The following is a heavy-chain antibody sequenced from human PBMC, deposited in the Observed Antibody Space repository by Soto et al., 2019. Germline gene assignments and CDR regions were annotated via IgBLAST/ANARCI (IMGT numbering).Heavy chain of an antibody. J-gene: IGHJ4*02. CDR2: MYNSGST. CDR3: ASMGYHYGSGSYPLDY. D-gene: IGHD3-10*01. CDR1: GGSISSYY. Sequence: QVQLQESGPGLVKPSETLSLTCTVSGGSISSYYWTWIRQPPGKGLEWIGFMYNSGSTHYNPSLKSRVTISLXTXKYXFSLNLRSVTAADTAVYYCASMGYHYGSGSYPLDYWGQGTLVTVSS. V-gene: IGHV4-4*08.